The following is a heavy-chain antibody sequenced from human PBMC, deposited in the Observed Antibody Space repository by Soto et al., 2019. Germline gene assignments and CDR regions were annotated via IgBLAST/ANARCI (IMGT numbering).Heavy chain of an antibody. CDR1: GGSISSYY. D-gene: IGHD2-15*01. CDR3: ARGYCSAGSCYGDAFDI. CDR2: IDYSGRT. J-gene: IGHJ3*02. V-gene: IGHV4-59*08. Sequence: QVQLQESGPGLVKPSETLSLTCTVSGGSISSYYWIWIRQPPGKGLEWIGYIDYSGRTKDNPSLKSRVTISLDTPKNQFSLKLSSVTAADTAVYYWARGYCSAGSCYGDAFDIWGQGTMVTVSS.